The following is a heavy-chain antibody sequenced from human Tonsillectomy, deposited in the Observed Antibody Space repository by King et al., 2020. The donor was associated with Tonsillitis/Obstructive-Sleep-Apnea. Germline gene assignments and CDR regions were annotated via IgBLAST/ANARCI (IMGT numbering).Heavy chain of an antibody. J-gene: IGHJ4*02. D-gene: IGHD6-19*01. CDR2: IYYTGRT. V-gene: IGHV4-39*01. CDR1: GGSITSSSYY. CDR3: VRQGGSGWYYFDY. Sequence: QLQESGPGLVKPSETLSLTCTVSGGSITSSSYYWDWVRQPPGKGQEWIGGIYYTGRTDYNPSLKSRVTMSVDTSKNQFSLKLSSVTAADTAVYYCVRQGGSGWYYFDYWGQGTLVTVSS.